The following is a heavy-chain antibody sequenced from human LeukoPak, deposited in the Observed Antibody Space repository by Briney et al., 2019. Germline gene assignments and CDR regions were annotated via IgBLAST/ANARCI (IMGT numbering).Heavy chain of an antibody. CDR2: INSNSGGT. D-gene: IGHD3-16*01. V-gene: IGHV1-2*02. CDR1: GYTFTDYY. CDR3: ARVLVPAGGGVVDY. Sequence: ASVKVSCKASGYTFTDYYMHWVRQAPGQGLEWMGWINSNSGGTNYAQKFQGRVTMTRDTSITTAYMELSSLRSDDTAVYYCARVLVPAGGGVVDYWGQGTLVTVSS. J-gene: IGHJ4*02.